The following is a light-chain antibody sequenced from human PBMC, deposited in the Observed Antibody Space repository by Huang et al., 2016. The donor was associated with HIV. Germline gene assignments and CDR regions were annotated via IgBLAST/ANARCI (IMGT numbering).Light chain of an antibody. Sequence: EIVLTQSPGTLSLSPGERATLSCRASETVTSGYLAWSQQKPGQAHRLLIFGSSTRATGIHDRFTGSGSGTDFTLTITRLEREDFAMYYCQQYGGSPRTVGQGTKLALK. CDR2: GSS. J-gene: IGKJ2*01. V-gene: IGKV3-20*01. CDR1: ETVTSGY. CDR3: QQYGGSPRT.